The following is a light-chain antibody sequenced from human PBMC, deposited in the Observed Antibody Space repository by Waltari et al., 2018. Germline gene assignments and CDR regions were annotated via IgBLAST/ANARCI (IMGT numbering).Light chain of an antibody. J-gene: IGKJ4*01. CDR2: AAS. V-gene: IGKV1-17*01. CDR3: LQHNTYPLT. CDR1: RAIRND. Sequence: DIQMTQSPSSLSASVGARVIITCRASRAIRNDLAWYQQRPGEVPKRLIFAASNLQSGAPSRFSGWGSETEFTLTISSLQPEDFATYYCLQHNTYPLTFGGGTKVEFK.